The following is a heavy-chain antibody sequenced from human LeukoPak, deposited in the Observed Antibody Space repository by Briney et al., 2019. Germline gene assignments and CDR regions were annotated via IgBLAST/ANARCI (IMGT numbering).Heavy chain of an antibody. Sequence: ASVKVSCKASGYTFTCYYMHWVGQAPGQGREGMGWINPNSGGTNYAQTFQGRVTMTRDTSISTAYMELSRLRSDDTAVYYCARAHGYYYGSGSPFYFDYWGQGTLVTVSS. J-gene: IGHJ4*02. CDR1: GYTFTCYY. CDR2: INPNSGGT. CDR3: ARAHGYYYGSGSPFYFDY. D-gene: IGHD3-10*01. V-gene: IGHV1-2*02.